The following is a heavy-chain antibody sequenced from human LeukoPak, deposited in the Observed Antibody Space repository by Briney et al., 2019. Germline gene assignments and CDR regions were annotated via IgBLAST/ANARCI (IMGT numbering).Heavy chain of an antibody. D-gene: IGHD3-16*01. J-gene: IGHJ3*02. CDR2: IYYSGST. Sequence: SETLSLTCTVSGGSISSGGYYWSWIRQHPGKGLEWIGYIYYSGSTYYDPSLKSRVTISVDTSKNQFSLKLSSVTAADTAVYYCARFDEADTGEDAFDIWGQGTMVTVSS. V-gene: IGHV4-31*03. CDR3: ARFDEADTGEDAFDI. CDR1: GGSISSGGYY.